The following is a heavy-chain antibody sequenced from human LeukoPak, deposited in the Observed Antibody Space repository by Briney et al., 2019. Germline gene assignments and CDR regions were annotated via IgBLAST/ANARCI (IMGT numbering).Heavy chain of an antibody. J-gene: IGHJ6*04. Sequence: SETLSLTCAVYGGTFSGYYWSWIRQPAGKGLAWMGDINHSGSKKYNPSLKSRVTISVDTSKNQFSLKLSSVTAADTAVYYCARRTYYYGSGSRKEPFPYGMDVWGKGTTVTVSS. CDR3: ARRTYYYGSGSRKEPFPYGMDV. V-gene: IGHV4-34*08. D-gene: IGHD3-10*01. CDR2: INHSGSK. CDR1: GGTFSGYY.